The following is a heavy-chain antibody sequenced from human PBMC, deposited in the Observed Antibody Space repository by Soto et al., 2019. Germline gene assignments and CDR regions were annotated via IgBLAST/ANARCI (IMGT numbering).Heavy chain of an antibody. D-gene: IGHD6-13*01. CDR2: ISSSGSSI. V-gene: IGHV3-11*01. J-gene: IGHJ4*02. Sequence: GGSLRLSCTASGFTFSDYFMSWIRQAPGKGLEWVSYISSSGSSIYYADSVKGRFTISRDNAKNSLYLQMNSLRAEDTAVYYCARDGSSSTTLRYFDYWGQGTLVTVSS. CDR1: GFTFSDYF. CDR3: ARDGSSSTTLRYFDY.